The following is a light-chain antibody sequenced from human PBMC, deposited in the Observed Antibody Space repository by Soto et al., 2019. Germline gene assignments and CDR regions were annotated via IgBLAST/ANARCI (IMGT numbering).Light chain of an antibody. V-gene: IGLV2-11*01. Sequence: QSALTQPRPVSGSPGQSVTISCTGTSSDVGGYNYVSWYKQHPGKAPKLMIYDVSKRPSGVPDRFSGSKSVNTSSLTISGLLADDQADYYCSSYAGSYTLFDFGTATKLTVL. J-gene: IGLJ1*01. CDR3: SSYAGSYTLFD. CDR2: DVS. CDR1: SSDVGGYNY.